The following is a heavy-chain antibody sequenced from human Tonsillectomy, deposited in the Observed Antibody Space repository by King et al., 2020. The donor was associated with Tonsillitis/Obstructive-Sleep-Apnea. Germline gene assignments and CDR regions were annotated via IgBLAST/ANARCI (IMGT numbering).Heavy chain of an antibody. CDR2: IYYSGGT. J-gene: IGHJ3*02. CDR1: GGSISSYY. Sequence: QLQESGPGLVKPSETLSLTCTASGGSISSYYWSWIRQPPGKGLECIGYIYYSGGTNYNPSLKSRVTISVDTSNNQVSLKLSSVTAADTAVYYCAREGAVMNAFDIWGQGTMVTVSS. V-gene: IGHV4-59*01. D-gene: IGHD2-8*01. CDR3: AREGAVMNAFDI.